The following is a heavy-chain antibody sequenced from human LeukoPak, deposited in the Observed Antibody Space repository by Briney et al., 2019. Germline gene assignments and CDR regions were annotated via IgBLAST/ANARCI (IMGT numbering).Heavy chain of an antibody. CDR3: ARDDLTMVRGAGYYYYMDV. CDR1: GYTFTSYY. CDR2: INPSGGST. D-gene: IGHD3-10*01. Sequence: ASVKVSCKASGYTFTSYYMHWVRQAPGQGLEWMGIINPSGGSTSYAQKFQGRVTMTRDTSTSTVYMELSSLRSEDMAVYYCARDDLTMVRGAGYYYYMDVWGKGTTVTVSS. V-gene: IGHV1-46*01. J-gene: IGHJ6*03.